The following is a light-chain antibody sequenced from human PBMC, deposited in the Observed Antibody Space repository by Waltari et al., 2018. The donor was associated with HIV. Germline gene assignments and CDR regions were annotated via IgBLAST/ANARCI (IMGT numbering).Light chain of an antibody. J-gene: IGKJ3*01. CDR2: SAS. V-gene: IGKV1-6*01. Sequence: IQMTQSPSSLSASVGDRVTITCRASQDIRSDLGWYQQKPGKAPKALIYSASTLHSGVPSRFSGSGSGTQYSLTISSLQPEDSATYYCLQDGAFPLTFGPGTKVDV. CDR3: LQDGAFPLT. CDR1: QDIRSD.